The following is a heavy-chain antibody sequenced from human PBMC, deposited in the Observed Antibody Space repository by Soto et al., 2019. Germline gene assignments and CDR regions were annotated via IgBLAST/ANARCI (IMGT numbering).Heavy chain of an antibody. CDR1: GGSISSGGYY. D-gene: IGHD4-17*01. V-gene: IGHV4-31*03. J-gene: IGHJ4*02. CDR2: IYYSGST. CDR3: ARVMGLGRPVTPESPFDY. Sequence: QVQLQESGPGLVKPSQTLSLTCTVSGGSISSGGYYWSWIRQHPGKGLEWIGYIYYSGSTYYNPSLKSRVTMSVDTSKNQFSLKLSSVTAADTAVYYCARVMGLGRPVTPESPFDYWGQGTLVTVSS.